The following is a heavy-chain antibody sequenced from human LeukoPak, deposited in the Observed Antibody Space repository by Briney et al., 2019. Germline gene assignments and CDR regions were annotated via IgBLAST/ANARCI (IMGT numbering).Heavy chain of an antibody. V-gene: IGHV3-74*01. D-gene: IGHD2-15*01. CDR1: GFTFDDYA. CDR2: ISTDGSTR. J-gene: IGHJ4*02. Sequence: PGRSLRLSCAASGFTFDDYAMHWVRQAPGKGLAWVSRISTDGSTRHYADSVKGRFTISRDNAKNTVYLQMNSLRAEDTAMYYCASASSHRMAPGGDFWGPGTLVTVSS. CDR3: ASASSHRMAPGGDF.